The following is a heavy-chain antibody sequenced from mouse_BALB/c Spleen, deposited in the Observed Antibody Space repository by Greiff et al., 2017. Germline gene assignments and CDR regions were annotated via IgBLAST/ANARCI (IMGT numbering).Heavy chain of an antibody. Sequence: QVQLKQSGPGLVAPSQSLSITCTVSGFSLTSYGVHWVRQPPGKGLEWLGVIWAGGSTNYNSALMSSLSISKDNSKSQVFLIMNSLQTDDTAMYYCDGGGGMDYWGQGTSVTVSS. CDR2: IWAGGST. J-gene: IGHJ4*01. V-gene: IGHV2-9*02. CDR1: GFSLTSYG. CDR3: DGGGGMDY.